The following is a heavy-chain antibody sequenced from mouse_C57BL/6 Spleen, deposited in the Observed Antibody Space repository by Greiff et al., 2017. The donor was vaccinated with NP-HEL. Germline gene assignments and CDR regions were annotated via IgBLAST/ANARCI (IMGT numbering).Heavy chain of an antibody. CDR2: ISSGGSYT. J-gene: IGHJ2*01. D-gene: IGHD1-1*01. CDR3: ARHDGGSSPFDY. CDR1: GFTFSSYG. V-gene: IGHV5-6*01. Sequence: EVKLMESGGDLVKPGGSLKLSCAASGFTFSSYGMSWVRQTPDKRLEWVATISSGGSYTYYPDSVKGRFTISRDNAKNTLYLQMSSLKSEDTAMYYCARHDGGSSPFDYWGQGTTLTVSS.